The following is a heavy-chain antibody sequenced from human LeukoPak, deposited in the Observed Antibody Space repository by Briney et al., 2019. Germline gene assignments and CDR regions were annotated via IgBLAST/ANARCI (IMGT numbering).Heavy chain of an antibody. J-gene: IGHJ4*02. CDR1: GYTFTNYY. V-gene: IGHV1-46*01. CDR3: ATGSGSLGDY. CDR2: INPSGGYN. D-gene: IGHD1-26*01. Sequence: RASVKVSCKASGYTFTNYYMHWVRQAPGQGREWVGIINPSGGYNTSAQKFQGSVTMTEDTSTDTDYMELSSLRSEDTAVYYCATGSGSLGDYWGQGTLVTVSS.